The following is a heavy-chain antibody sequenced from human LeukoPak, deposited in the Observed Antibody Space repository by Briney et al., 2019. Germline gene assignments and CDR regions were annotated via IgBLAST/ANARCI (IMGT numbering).Heavy chain of an antibody. CDR3: ARDSMVRGVVFDY. CDR1: GFTFSSYE. V-gene: IGHV3-48*03. CDR2: ISSSGSTI. D-gene: IGHD3-10*01. J-gene: IGHJ4*02. Sequence: PGGSLRLSCAASGFTFSSYEMNWVRQAPGKGLEWVSYISSSGSTIYYADSVKGRFTISRGNAKNSLYLQMNSLRAEDTAVYYCARDSMVRGVVFDYWGQGTLVTVSS.